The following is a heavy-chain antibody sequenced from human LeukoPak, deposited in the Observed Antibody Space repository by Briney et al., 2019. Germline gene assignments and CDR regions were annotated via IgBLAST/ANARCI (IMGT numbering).Heavy chain of an antibody. Sequence: ASVKVSCKASGYTFTNYGISWVRQAPGQGLEWMGIINPSGGSTSYAQKFQGRVTMTRDTSTSTVYMYLSSLGSEDTAVYYCARDSLYGVVDYWGQGTLVTVSS. CDR2: INPSGGST. D-gene: IGHD4-17*01. CDR3: ARDSLYGVVDY. CDR1: GYTFTNYG. V-gene: IGHV1-46*01. J-gene: IGHJ4*02.